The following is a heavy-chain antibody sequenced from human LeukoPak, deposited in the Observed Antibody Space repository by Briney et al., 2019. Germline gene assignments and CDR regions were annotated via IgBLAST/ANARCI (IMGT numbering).Heavy chain of an antibody. D-gene: IGHD6-19*01. CDR1: GYTFTSYA. J-gene: IGHJ4*02. V-gene: IGHV7-4-1*02. Sequence: ASVKVSCKASGYTFTSYAMNWVRQAPGQGLEWMGWINTNTGNPTYAQGFTGRFVFSLDTSVSTAYLQISSLRAEDTAVYYCARDWVSSGWPRHFDYWGQGTLVTVSS. CDR3: ARDWVSSGWPRHFDY. CDR2: INTNTGNP.